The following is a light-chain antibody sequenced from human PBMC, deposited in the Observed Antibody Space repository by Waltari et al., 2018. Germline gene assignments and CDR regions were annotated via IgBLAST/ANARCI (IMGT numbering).Light chain of an antibody. CDR2: EVT. Sequence: QSGLTQPASVSGSPGQSITISCTGTSGDVGTYNLFSWYQQYPGKAPQLMVYEVTRRSSGVSDRFSGSKSGNTASLTIYGLQSEDEADYYCCSYAGLGIYVFGTGTKVTVL. V-gene: IGLV2-23*02. CDR1: SGDVGTYNL. J-gene: IGLJ1*01. CDR3: CSYAGLGIYV.